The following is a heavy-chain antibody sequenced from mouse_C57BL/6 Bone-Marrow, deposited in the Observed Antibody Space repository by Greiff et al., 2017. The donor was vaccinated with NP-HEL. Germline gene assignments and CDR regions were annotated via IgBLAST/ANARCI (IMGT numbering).Heavy chain of an antibody. J-gene: IGHJ4*01. V-gene: IGHV2-2*01. CDR3: AGSNYYAMDY. CDR2: IWSGGST. CDR1: GFSLTSYG. Sequence: QVQLQQSGPGLVQPSQSLSITCTVSGFSLTSYGVHWVRQSPGKGLEWLGVIWSGGSTDYNAAFISRLSISKDNSKSQVFFKINSLQADDTAIYYCAGSNYYAMDYWGQGTSVTVSS. D-gene: IGHD1-1*01.